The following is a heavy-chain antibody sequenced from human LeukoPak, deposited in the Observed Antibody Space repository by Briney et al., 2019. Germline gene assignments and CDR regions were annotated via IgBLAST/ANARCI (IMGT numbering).Heavy chain of an antibody. J-gene: IGHJ4*02. Sequence: ASVKVSCKASGYSFGDYYIHWVRQAPGQGLEWMGWIKPNSGDTNYAQKFQGRVTMTGDTSIRTAYMELSRLSSDDTAVYYCARGPDEYCSSRSCSSFDYWGQGALVTVSS. V-gene: IGHV1-2*02. D-gene: IGHD2-15*01. CDR3: ARGPDEYCSSRSCSSFDY. CDR2: IKPNSGDT. CDR1: GYSFGDYY.